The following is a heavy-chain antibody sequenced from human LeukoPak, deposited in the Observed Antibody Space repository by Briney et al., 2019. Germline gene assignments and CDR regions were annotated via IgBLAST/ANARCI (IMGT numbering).Heavy chain of an antibody. Sequence: GGSLRLSCAASGFHFNLYSMNWVRQAPGRGLEWVSSVSSTSTYIYYSDSVRGRFTISRDNAKNSLYLQMNSLRPEDTAIYYCARWGPHCSDSTCDRYFYGMDVWGQGTTVTVSS. J-gene: IGHJ6*02. CDR3: ARWGPHCSDSTCDRYFYGMDV. CDR2: VSSTSTYI. V-gene: IGHV3-21*01. CDR1: GFHFNLYS. D-gene: IGHD2-15*01.